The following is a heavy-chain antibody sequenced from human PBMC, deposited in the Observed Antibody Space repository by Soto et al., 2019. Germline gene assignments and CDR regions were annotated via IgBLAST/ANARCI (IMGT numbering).Heavy chain of an antibody. CDR3: AREGYGSGSQLYYYYGMDV. Sequence: PSETLSLTCAVYGGSFSGYYWSWIRQPPGKGLEWIGEINHSGSTNYNPSLKSRVTISVDTSKNQFSLKLSSVTAADTAVYYCAREGYGSGSQLYYYYGMDVWGQGTTVT. V-gene: IGHV4-34*01. CDR2: INHSGST. CDR1: GGSFSGYY. J-gene: IGHJ6*02. D-gene: IGHD3-10*01.